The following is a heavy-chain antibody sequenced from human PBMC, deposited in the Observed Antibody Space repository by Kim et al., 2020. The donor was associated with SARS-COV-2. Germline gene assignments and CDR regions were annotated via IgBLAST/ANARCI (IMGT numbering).Heavy chain of an antibody. CDR3: ARAGDSSALKRGAEYFQH. Sequence: GGSLRLSCAASGFTFSSYGMHWVRQAPGKGLEWVAVIWYDGSNKYYADSVKGRFTISRDNSKNTLYLQMNSLRAEDTAVYYCARAGDSSALKRGAEYFQHWGQGTLVTVSS. CDR1: GFTFSSYG. J-gene: IGHJ1*01. CDR2: IWYDGSNK. V-gene: IGHV3-33*01. D-gene: IGHD3-22*01.